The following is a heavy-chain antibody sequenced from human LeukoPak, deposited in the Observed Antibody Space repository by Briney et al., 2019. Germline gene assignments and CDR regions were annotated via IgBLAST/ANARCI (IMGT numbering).Heavy chain of an antibody. D-gene: IGHD6-6*01. Sequence: ASVTVSCKASGGTFSSYAISWVRQAPGRGLEWMGWINPNNGGTNYAQKIQGRVTMTRDTSISTAYMELSSLRSDDTAVYYCARETEYSSSGAFDIWGQGTMVTVSS. CDR3: ARETEYSSSGAFDI. V-gene: IGHV1-2*02. CDR2: INPNNGGT. CDR1: GGTFSSYA. J-gene: IGHJ3*02.